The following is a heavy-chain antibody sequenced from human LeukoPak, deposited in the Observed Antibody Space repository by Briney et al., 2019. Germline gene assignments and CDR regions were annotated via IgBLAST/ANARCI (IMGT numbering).Heavy chain of an antibody. Sequence: QPGGSLRLSCSSSGFTFSSLTMHWVRQAPGKGVEYVSAISSNGGNTYYADSVKGRFTISRDNSKNTLYLQMSSLRAEDTAVYYCVNQISGWVYWGEGTLVTVSS. CDR3: VNQISGWVY. D-gene: IGHD6-19*01. CDR2: ISSNGGNT. J-gene: IGHJ4*02. CDR1: GFTFSSLT. V-gene: IGHV3-64D*06.